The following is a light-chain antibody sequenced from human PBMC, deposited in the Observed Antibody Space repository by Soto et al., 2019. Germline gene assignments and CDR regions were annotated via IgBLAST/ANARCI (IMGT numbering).Light chain of an antibody. CDR2: EVS. CDR3: SSYAGSNNLGV. CDR1: SSDVGGYNY. V-gene: IGLV2-8*01. J-gene: IGLJ2*01. Sequence: QSVVTQPPSASGSPGQSVTISCTGTSSDVGGYNYVSWYQQHPGKAPKLMIYEVSKRPSGVPDRFSGSKSGNTASLTVSGLQAEDEADYYCSSYAGSNNLGVFGGGTQLTVL.